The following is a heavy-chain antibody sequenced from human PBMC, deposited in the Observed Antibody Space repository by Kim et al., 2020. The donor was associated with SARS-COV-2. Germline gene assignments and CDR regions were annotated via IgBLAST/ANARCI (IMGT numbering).Heavy chain of an antibody. CDR3: AKATVVPAAISYDILKA. CDR2: ISGSGGST. CDR1: GFTFSSYA. Sequence: GGSLRLSCAASGFTFSSYAMSWVRQAPGKGLEWVSAISGSGGSTYYADSVKGRFTISRDNSKNTLYLQMNSLRAEDTAVYYCAKATVVPAAISYDILKAWGQGTLVTVSS. D-gene: IGHD2-2*02. J-gene: IGHJ5*02. V-gene: IGHV3-23*01.